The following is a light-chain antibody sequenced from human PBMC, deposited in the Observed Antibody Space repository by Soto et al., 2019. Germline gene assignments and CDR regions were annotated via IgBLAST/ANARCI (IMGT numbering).Light chain of an antibody. Sequence: EIVLTQSPATLSLSPGERATLSCRASQSVSSYLAWYQQKPGQAPRLLIYDASNRATGIPARLSGSGSGTDFTLTSSSLEHEDFALYYCQQRSNWPTLGQGTKLEIK. CDR2: DAS. V-gene: IGKV3-11*01. CDR3: QQRSNWPT. CDR1: QSVSSY. J-gene: IGKJ2*01.